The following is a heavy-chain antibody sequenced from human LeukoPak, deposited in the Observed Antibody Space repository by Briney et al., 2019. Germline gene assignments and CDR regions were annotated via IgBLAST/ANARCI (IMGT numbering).Heavy chain of an antibody. D-gene: IGHD5-24*01. CDR2: IYHSGST. J-gene: IGHJ3*02. CDR3: ARGWMADAFDI. Sequence: SETLSLTCTVSGYSISSGYYWGWIWQPPGKGLEWIGSIYHSGSTYYNPSLKSRVTISVDTSKNQFSLKLSSVTAADTAVYYCARGWMADAFDIWGQGTMVTVSS. CDR1: GYSISSGYY. V-gene: IGHV4-38-2*02.